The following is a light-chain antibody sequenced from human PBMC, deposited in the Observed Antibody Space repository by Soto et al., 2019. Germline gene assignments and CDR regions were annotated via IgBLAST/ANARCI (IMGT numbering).Light chain of an antibody. V-gene: IGKV3-11*01. Sequence: IVLTQSPATLSLSPGDRATLSCRASHSVRNSIAWYQQRPGQAPRLLIYGVSDRATGIPARFSGSGSGTDFTLTISSLEPEDFAVYYCQQRTNWPPESTFGQGTKLEIK. CDR1: HSVRNS. CDR2: GVS. CDR3: QQRTNWPPEST. J-gene: IGKJ2*01.